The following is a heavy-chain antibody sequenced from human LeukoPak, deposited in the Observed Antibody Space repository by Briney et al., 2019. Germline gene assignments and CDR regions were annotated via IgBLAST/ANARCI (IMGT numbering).Heavy chain of an antibody. Sequence: ASVKVSCKVSGYTLTELSMHWVRQAPGKGLEWMGGFDPEDGETIYAQKFQGRVTMTEDTSTDTAYMELSSLRSEDTAVYYCATDLGSSWSLNFDYWGLGTLVTVSS. CDR1: GYTLTELS. CDR2: FDPEDGET. CDR3: ATDLGSSWSLNFDY. J-gene: IGHJ4*02. D-gene: IGHD6-13*01. V-gene: IGHV1-24*01.